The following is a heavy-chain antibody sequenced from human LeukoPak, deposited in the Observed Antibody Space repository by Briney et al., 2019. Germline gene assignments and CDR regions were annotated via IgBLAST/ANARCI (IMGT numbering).Heavy chain of an antibody. CDR2: IYYTGST. V-gene: IGHV4-59*01. Sequence: SETLSLTCTVSDGSITSYYWNWIRQPPGKGLEWIGNIYYTGSTNYNPSLKSRVIISVDTSKNQFSLKVSCVTAADTAVYYCVRSKSGTYGWFDPWGQGTLVTVSS. CDR1: DGSITSYY. D-gene: IGHD4-17*01. J-gene: IGHJ5*02. CDR3: VRSKSGTYGWFDP.